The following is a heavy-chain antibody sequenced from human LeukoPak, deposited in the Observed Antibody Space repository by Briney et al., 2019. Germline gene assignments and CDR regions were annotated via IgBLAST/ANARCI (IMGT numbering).Heavy chain of an antibody. Sequence: PGGSLRLSCAASGFTFDDYAMHWVRQAPGKGLEWISGISWNSGSIGYADSVKGRFTISRDNAKNSLYLQMNSLRAEDMALYYCAKAGLVMATITFFDYWGQGTLVTVSS. CDR3: AKAGLVMATITFFDY. V-gene: IGHV3-9*03. J-gene: IGHJ4*02. CDR2: ISWNSGSI. D-gene: IGHD5-24*01. CDR1: GFTFDDYA.